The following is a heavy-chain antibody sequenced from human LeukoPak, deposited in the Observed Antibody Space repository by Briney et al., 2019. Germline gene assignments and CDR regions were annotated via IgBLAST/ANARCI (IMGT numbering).Heavy chain of an antibody. CDR1: GFTFTSHW. D-gene: IGHD5/OR15-5a*01. J-gene: IGHJ5*02. CDR2: IKQDGNEK. CDR3: ARGFYDGVNWFDP. Sequence: SGGSLRLSCGASGFTFTSHWMSWVRQAPGKGLEWVANIKQDGNEKYYVESVKGRFIISRDNAKNSLYLQMNSLRAEDTAVYYCARGFYDGVNWFDPWGQGTLVTASS. V-gene: IGHV3-7*01.